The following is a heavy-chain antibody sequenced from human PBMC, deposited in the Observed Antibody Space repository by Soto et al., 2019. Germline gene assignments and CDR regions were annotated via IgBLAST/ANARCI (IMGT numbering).Heavy chain of an antibody. CDR3: PRNNHRKSGIVDREHRFDT. CDR2: IIPNFGTA. Sequence: QVQLVQSGAEVKKPGSSVKVSCKASGGTFSSYAISWVRQAPGQGLEWMGGIIPNFGTANYEQKFQGRVTITADEPTSPAYMEPKNRSPEDTPVYHRPRNNHRKSGIVDREHRFDTWGQGTLLTVSS. V-gene: IGHV1-69*12. J-gene: IGHJ5*02. D-gene: IGHD1-26*01. CDR1: GGTFSSYA.